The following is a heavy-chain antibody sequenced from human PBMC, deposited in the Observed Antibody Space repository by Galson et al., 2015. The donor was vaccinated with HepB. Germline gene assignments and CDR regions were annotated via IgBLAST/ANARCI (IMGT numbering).Heavy chain of an antibody. CDR3: ARDRVLRSLGYWYFDL. V-gene: IGHV3-33*08. Sequence: SLRLSCAASGFKFSIYGMEWVRQAPGKGLEWVAGIWYDGSNKYYADSVKGRFTISRDNFKKMVYLQMNSLRAEDTAVYYCARDRVLRSLGYWYFDLWGRGTLVTVSS. CDR2: IWYDGSNK. CDR1: GFKFSIYG. J-gene: IGHJ2*01. D-gene: IGHD4-17*01.